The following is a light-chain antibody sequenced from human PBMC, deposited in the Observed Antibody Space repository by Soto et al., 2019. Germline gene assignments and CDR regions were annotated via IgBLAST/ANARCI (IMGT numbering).Light chain of an antibody. Sequence: DVVMTQSPLSLPVTLGQPASISCRSSQSLVYSDGNPSVNWFQQGTGQSPRRLIYKVSNRDWGGRDRCSGSGTGANFTLKIRSVEDDDVGCYYRMQGRHAYTFGPGIKLKI. CDR2: KVS. J-gene: IGKJ2*01. CDR1: QSLVYSDGNPS. CDR3: MQGRHAYT. V-gene: IGKV2-30*01.